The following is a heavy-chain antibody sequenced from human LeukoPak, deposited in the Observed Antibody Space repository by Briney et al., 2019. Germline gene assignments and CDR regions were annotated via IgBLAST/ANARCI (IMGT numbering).Heavy chain of an antibody. D-gene: IGHD1-1*01. V-gene: IGHV1-69*05. CDR1: GATFSSYA. CDR3: ARDATGTPASY. CDR2: IIPIFGTA. Sequence: ASVKVSCKASGATFSSYAISWVRQPPGQGLEWMGGIIPIFGTANYAQKFQGRVTITTDESTSTAYMELSSLRSEDTAVYYCARDATGTPASYWGQGTLVTVSS. J-gene: IGHJ4*02.